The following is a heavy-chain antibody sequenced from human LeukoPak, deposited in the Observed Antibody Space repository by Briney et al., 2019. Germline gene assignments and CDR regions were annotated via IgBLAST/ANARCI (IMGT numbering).Heavy chain of an antibody. CDR1: GFTFSSYA. D-gene: IGHD4-23*01. Sequence: GGSLRLSCAASGFTFSSYAMSWVRQAPGKGLEWVSAIRGSGGNTYYADSVKGRFTISRDNSKNTLYLQMNSLRAEDTAVYYCAKDQYGGNPQYYFDYWGQGTLVTVSS. J-gene: IGHJ4*02. CDR3: AKDQYGGNPQYYFDY. V-gene: IGHV3-23*01. CDR2: IRGSGGNT.